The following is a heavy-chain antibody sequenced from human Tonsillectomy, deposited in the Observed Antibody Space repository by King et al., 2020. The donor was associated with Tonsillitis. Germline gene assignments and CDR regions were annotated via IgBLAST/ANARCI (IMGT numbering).Heavy chain of an antibody. CDR2: IYYSGST. Sequence: VQLQESGPGLVKPSETLSLTCTVSGGSISSYYWSWIRQPPGKGLEWIGNIYYSGSTNYNPSLKSRVTISVDTSKNQFSLKLSSVTAADTAVYYCAREVHHYDSGGYYLYYFDNWGQGNLVTVSS. V-gene: IGHV4-59*01. J-gene: IGHJ4*02. CDR1: GGSISSYY. D-gene: IGHD3-22*01. CDR3: AREVHHYDSGGYYLYYFDN.